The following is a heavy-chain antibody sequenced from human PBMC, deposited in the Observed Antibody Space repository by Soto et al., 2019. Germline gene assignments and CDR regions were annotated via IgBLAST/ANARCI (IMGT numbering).Heavy chain of an antibody. V-gene: IGHV4-34*01. CDR3: ARGRRAWFGELIRDDYYYYMDV. D-gene: IGHD3-10*01. CDR1: GGSFSGYY. Sequence: SETLSLTCAVYGGSFSGYYWSWIRQPPGKGLEWIGEINHSGSTNYNPSLKSRVTISVDTSKNQFSLKLSSVTAADTAVYYCARGRRAWFGELIRDDYYYYMDVWGKGTTVT. CDR2: INHSGST. J-gene: IGHJ6*03.